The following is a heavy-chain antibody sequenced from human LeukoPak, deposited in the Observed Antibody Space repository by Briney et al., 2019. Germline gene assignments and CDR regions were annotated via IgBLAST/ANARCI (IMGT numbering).Heavy chain of an antibody. V-gene: IGHV3-21*01. CDR3: ARPYYGSGSYHYFDY. CDR2: ISSSSSYI. CDR1: GFTFSSYS. Sequence: PGGSLRLSCAASGFTFSSYSMNWVRQAPGKGLEWVSSISSSSSYIYYADSVKGRFTISRDNAKNSLYLQMDSLRAEDTAVYYCARPYYGSGSYHYFDYWGQGTLVTVSS. J-gene: IGHJ4*02. D-gene: IGHD3-10*01.